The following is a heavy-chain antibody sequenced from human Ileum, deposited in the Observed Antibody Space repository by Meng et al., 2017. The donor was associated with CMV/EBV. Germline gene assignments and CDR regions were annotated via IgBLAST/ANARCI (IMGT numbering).Heavy chain of an antibody. CDR2: IYYSGST. D-gene: IGHD1-26*01. CDR3: ARDFGRTGAPFDY. J-gene: IGHJ4*01. Sequence: ETLSLTCTVSGASISSGGYYWSWIRQHPGKGLEWIGSIYYSGSTYYNPSLKSRVTISVDTSKNQFSLKLSSVTAADTAVYYCARDFGRTGAPFDYWGQGTLVTVSS. V-gene: IGHV4-39*07. CDR1: GASISSGGYY.